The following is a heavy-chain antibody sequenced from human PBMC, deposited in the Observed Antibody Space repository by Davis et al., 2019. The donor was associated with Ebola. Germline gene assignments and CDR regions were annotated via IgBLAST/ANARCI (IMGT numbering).Heavy chain of an antibody. CDR3: ARLSQWLVTFDP. V-gene: IGHV1-18*01. CDR2: ISAYNGNT. CDR1: GYTFTSYG. J-gene: IGHJ5*02. D-gene: IGHD6-19*01. Sequence: AASVKVSCKASGYTFTSYGISWVRQAPGQGLEWMGWISAYNGNTNYAQKLQGRVTMTRNTSISTAYMELSSLRSEDTAVYYCARLSQWLVTFDPWGQGTLVTVSS.